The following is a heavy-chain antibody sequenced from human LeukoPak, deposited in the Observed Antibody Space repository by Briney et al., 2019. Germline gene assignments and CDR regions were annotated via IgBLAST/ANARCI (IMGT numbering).Heavy chain of an antibody. CDR2: INPNSGGT. D-gene: IGHD6-13*01. Sequence: ASVKVSCKASGGTFSSYAISWVRQAPGQGLEWMGRINPNSGGTNYAQKFQGRVTMTRDTSISTAYMELSRLRSDDTAVYYCARDLRYSSSWYGYNWFDPWGQGTLVTVSS. CDR1: GGTFSSYA. V-gene: IGHV1-2*06. CDR3: ARDLRYSSSWYGYNWFDP. J-gene: IGHJ5*02.